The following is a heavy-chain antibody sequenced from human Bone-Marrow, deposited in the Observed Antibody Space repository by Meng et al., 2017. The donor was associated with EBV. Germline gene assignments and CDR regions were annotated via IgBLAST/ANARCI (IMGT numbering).Heavy chain of an antibody. J-gene: IGHJ4*02. V-gene: IGHV2-5*02. Sequence: TLKESGPTLINPTQTLTLTCTFSGFSLSNSGMGVAWIRQPPGKALEWLALIYWDDETRYSPALKNRLTVTKDSSKNQVVFRMANLDPADTATYYCAHRRSDSGWFGYWGQGTLVTVSS. CDR2: IYWDDET. D-gene: IGHD6-19*01. CDR3: AHRRSDSGWFGY. CDR1: GFSLSNSGMG.